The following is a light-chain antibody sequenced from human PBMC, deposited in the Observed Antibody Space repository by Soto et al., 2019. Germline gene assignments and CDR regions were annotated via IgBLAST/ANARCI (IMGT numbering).Light chain of an antibody. V-gene: IGKV3-20*01. CDR1: QTVSGSY. CDR3: QQYDNLPIT. CDR2: GAS. J-gene: IGKJ5*01. Sequence: EIVLTQSPGTLSLSPGERATLSCRASQTVSGSYLAWYQQRPGQAPRLLIYGASSRATGIPDRFSGSGSGTDFTLTISRLEPEDLAVYYCQQYDNLPITFGQGTRLEIK.